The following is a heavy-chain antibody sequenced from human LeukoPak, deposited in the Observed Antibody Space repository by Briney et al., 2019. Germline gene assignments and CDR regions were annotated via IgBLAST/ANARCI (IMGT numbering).Heavy chain of an antibody. CDR3: ARAAAGEFDY. Sequence: TSETLSLTCAVSGGSISSGGYSWSWIRQPPGKGLEWIGYIYHSGSTYYNPSLKSRVTISVDRSKNQFSLKLSSVTAADTAVYYCARAAAGEFDYWGQGTLVTVSS. CDR2: IYHSGST. J-gene: IGHJ4*02. CDR1: GGSISSGGYS. D-gene: IGHD6-13*01. V-gene: IGHV4-30-2*01.